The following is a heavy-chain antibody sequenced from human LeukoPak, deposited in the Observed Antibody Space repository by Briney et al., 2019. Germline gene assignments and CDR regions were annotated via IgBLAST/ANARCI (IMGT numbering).Heavy chain of an antibody. D-gene: IGHD3-22*01. V-gene: IGHV3-23*01. CDR2: ISGSGGTT. Sequence: GGSLRLSCAVSGITLSNYGMSWVRQAPGKGLEWVAGISGSGGTTKYADSVKGRFTISRDSPKNTLYLQMNSLRAEDTAVYFCAKRGVVIRVILVGFHKEAYYFDSWGQGALVTVSS. J-gene: IGHJ4*02. CDR1: GITLSNYG. CDR3: AKRGVVIRVILVGFHKEAYYFDS.